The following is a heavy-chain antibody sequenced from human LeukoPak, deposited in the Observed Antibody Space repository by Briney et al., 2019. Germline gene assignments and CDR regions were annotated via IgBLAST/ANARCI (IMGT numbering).Heavy chain of an antibody. V-gene: IGHV1-3*01. CDR2: INAGNGNT. CDR1: GYTFTSYA. CDR3: ARARKSSWYGSGFDP. Sequence: GASVKVSCKASGYTFTSYAMHWVRQAPGQRLEWMGWINAGNGNTKYSQKFQGRVTITRDTSASTAYMELSSLRSEDTAVYYCARARKSSWYGSGFDPWGQGTLVTVSS. J-gene: IGHJ5*02. D-gene: IGHD6-13*01.